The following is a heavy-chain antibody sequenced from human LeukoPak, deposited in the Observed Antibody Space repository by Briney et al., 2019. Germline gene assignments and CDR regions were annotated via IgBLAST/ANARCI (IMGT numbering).Heavy chain of an antibody. Sequence: SETLSLTCAVYGGPFSGYYWSWIRQPPGKGLEWIGEINHSGSTNYNPSLKSRVTISVDTSKNQFSLKLSSVTAADTAVYYCARGLRFLEWYNWFDPWGQGTLVTVSS. D-gene: IGHD3-3*01. CDR1: GGPFSGYY. CDR3: ARGLRFLEWYNWFDP. CDR2: INHSGST. J-gene: IGHJ5*02. V-gene: IGHV4-34*01.